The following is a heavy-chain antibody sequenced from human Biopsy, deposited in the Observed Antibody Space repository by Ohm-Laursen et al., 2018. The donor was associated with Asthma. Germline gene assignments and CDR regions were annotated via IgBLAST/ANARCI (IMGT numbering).Heavy chain of an antibody. CDR2: IYSGGTS. CDR1: GFTFSTHH. Sequence: GSLRLSCAASGFTFSTHHLSWVRQAPGKGLEWVSVIYSGGTSHTADSVRGRFTISRGYSKNTLYLQMHSLRAEDTAVYYCARGDSSNWSHYYFDYWGQGTLVTVSS. D-gene: IGHD3-22*01. CDR3: ARGDSSNWSHYYFDY. V-gene: IGHV3-53*01. J-gene: IGHJ4*02.